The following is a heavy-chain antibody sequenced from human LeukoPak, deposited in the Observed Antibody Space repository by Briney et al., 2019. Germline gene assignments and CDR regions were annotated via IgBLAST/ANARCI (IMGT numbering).Heavy chain of an antibody. CDR3: ATPPTVTRNY. CDR1: GFTFSNYG. D-gene: IGHD4-17*01. J-gene: IGHJ4*02. V-gene: IGHV3-23*01. CDR2: ISGSGDST. Sequence: GGTLRLSCAASGFTFSNYGMSWVRQAPGKGLEWVSTISGSGDSTYYADSVKGRFSISRDNSKNTLYLQMNSLRAEDTAVYYCATPPTVTRNYWGQGTLVTVSS.